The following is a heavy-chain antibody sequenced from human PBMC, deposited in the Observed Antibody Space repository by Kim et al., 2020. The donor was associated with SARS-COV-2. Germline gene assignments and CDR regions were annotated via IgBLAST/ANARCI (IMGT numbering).Heavy chain of an antibody. D-gene: IGHD3-10*01. CDR3: VRDLGTYPHNWFDP. V-gene: IGHV3-30*07. J-gene: IGHJ5*02. Sequence: AASVKGRFAISRDDSKNRLYLQKNSLRAEDTAVYYCVRDLGTYPHNWFDPWGQGTLVTVAS.